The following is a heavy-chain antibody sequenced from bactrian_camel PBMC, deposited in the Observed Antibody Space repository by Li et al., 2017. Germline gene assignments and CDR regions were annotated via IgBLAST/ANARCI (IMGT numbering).Heavy chain of an antibody. V-gene: IGHV3S55*01. CDR1: GYTYTNYC. J-gene: IGHJ4*01. D-gene: IGHD1*01. CDR2: IGTDGTT. Sequence: QVQLVESGGGSVQAGGSLRLSCKASGYTYTNYCMGWFRQYPRKAREKVAAIGTDGTTFYADSVKGRFTVSQDKAKHMLYLQMDSLRTEDTAMYYCAAAAGREIPAAQILSAKAYDAWGQGTQVTV. CDR3: AAAAGREIPAAQILSAKAYDA.